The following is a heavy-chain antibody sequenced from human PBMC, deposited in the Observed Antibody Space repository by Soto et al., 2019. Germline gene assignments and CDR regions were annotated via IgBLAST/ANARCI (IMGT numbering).Heavy chain of an antibody. CDR3: VQMVRGVNTPTPYFDY. Sequence: GGSLRLSCAASGFTFSRYAMSWVRQAPGKGLEWVSAISGSGGSTYYADSVKGRFTISRDNSKNTLYLQMNSLRAEDTAVYYCVQMVRGVNTPTPYFDYWGQGTLVTVSS. V-gene: IGHV3-23*01. D-gene: IGHD3-10*01. CDR2: ISGSGGST. J-gene: IGHJ4*02. CDR1: GFTFSRYA.